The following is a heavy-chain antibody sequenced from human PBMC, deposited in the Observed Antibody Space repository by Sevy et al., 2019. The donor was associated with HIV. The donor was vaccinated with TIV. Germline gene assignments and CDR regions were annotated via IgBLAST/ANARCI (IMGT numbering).Heavy chain of an antibody. CDR3: TSSSSGAFDI. J-gene: IGHJ3*02. CDR2: IKRKGAGGAT. D-gene: IGHD3-10*01. CDR1: GFTFSNVW. V-gene: IGHV3-15*01. Sequence: GGSLRLSCAASGFTFSNVWMNWVRQTPEKGLEWVGRIKRKGAGGATDYAAPVKGRFVISRDDSKNTVYLQMNSLKTEDTALYYCTSSSSGAFDIWGQRTMVTVSS.